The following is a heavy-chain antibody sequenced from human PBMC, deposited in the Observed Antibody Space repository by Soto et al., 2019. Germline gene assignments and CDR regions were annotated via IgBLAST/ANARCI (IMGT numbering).Heavy chain of an antibody. J-gene: IGHJ6*02. CDR1: GESVSTTSYS. Sequence: SETLSLTCTVSGESVSTTSYSWGWLRQSPGKGLEWIGTIYSSENTYYNPSLLSRVTISVDTSKNEFSLRLSSVTAADTAVYYCARLNGYCISTNCHGYYGMDVWGQGTTVS. V-gene: IGHV4-39*01. CDR3: ARLNGYCISTNCHGYYGMDV. CDR2: IYSSENT. D-gene: IGHD2-2*03.